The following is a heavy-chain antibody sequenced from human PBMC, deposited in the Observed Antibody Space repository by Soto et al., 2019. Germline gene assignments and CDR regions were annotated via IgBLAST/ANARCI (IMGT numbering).Heavy chain of an antibody. V-gene: IGHV4-30-4*01. CDR1: VGSISTAGFF. Sequence: TLSLTCPVSVGSISTAGFFWSWLPQPPGKGLQWIGYIYYSGSDYYDPSINSRATISVDTSRNQLSLRLSSVTAADTAVYYCARVTADGGNSFDYWGQGTLVTVSS. D-gene: IGHD2-15*01. J-gene: IGHJ4*02. CDR3: ARVTADGGNSFDY. CDR2: IYYSGSD.